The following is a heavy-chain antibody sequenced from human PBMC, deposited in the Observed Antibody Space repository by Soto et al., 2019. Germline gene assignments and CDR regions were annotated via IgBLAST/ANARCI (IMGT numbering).Heavy chain of an antibody. CDR1: GYTFTSYD. CDR2: LNPNSGNT. V-gene: IGHV1-8*01. CDR3: ATAGGGWYLY. D-gene: IGHD6-19*01. J-gene: IGHJ4*02. Sequence: QVQLVQSGDEVKKPGASVKVSCKASGYTFTSYDITWVRQATGQGLEWMGWLNPNSGNTGFAQKFQGRVTLTRNTSVNTVYRELSSLRSDDNAIYYCATAGGGWYLYWGQGTLVTVSS.